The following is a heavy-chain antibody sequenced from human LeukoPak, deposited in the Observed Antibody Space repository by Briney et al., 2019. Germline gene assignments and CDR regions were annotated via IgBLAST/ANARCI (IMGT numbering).Heavy chain of an antibody. CDR1: GFTFSDYY. Sequence: GGSLRLSCAASGFTFSDYYMSWIRQAPGKGLEWVSYISSSGSTIYYADSVKGRFTISRDNAKNSLYLQMNSLGAEDTAVYYCARFMATITGVAFDIWGQGTMVTVSS. V-gene: IGHV3-11*01. J-gene: IGHJ3*02. CDR2: ISSSGSTI. CDR3: ARFMATITGVAFDI. D-gene: IGHD5-24*01.